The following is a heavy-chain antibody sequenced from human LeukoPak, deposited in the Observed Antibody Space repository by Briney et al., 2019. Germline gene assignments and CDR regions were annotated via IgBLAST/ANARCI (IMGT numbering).Heavy chain of an antibody. V-gene: IGHV4-59*01. CDR3: AREYCSCGSCYSYNWFDL. D-gene: IGHD2-15*01. CDR2: IYYSGST. CDR1: GGSISSYY. J-gene: IGHJ5*02. Sequence: SETLSLTCTVSGGSISSYYWSWIRQPPGKGLEWIGYIYYSGSTNYNPSLKSRVTISVDTSKNQFSLKLSSVTAADTAVYYCAREYCSCGSCYSYNWFDLWGQGTLVTVSS.